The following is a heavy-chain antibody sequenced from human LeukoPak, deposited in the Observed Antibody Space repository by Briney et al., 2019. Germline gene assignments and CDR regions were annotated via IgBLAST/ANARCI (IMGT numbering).Heavy chain of an antibody. CDR2: IKQDGSEK. D-gene: IGHD6-13*01. CDR3: ARGIAADDVYSYYFYMDV. J-gene: IGHJ6*03. CDR1: GFSFSDYW. Sequence: GGSLRLSCAASGFSFSDYWMTWVRQAPGKGLEWVANIKQDGSEKYYVDSVKGRFTISRDNAQNSLYLQMNTLRAEDTAVYYCARGIAADDVYSYYFYMDVWGKGTTVTVSS. V-gene: IGHV3-7*01.